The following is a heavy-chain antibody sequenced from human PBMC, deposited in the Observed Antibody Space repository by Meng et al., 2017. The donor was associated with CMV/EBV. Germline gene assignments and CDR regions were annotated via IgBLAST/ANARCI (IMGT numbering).Heavy chain of an antibody. Sequence: GQVVESGGGLVKRGGSLRLSCAASGFTFSSYSMNWVRQAPGKGLEWVSSISSSSSYIYYADSVKGRFTISRDNAKNSLYLQMNSLRAEDTAVYYCARAIPEYYYDSSGYNPGYWGQGTLVTVSS. CDR2: ISSSSSYI. CDR1: GFTFSSYS. J-gene: IGHJ4*02. CDR3: ARAIPEYYYDSSGYNPGY. V-gene: IGHV3-21*01. D-gene: IGHD3-22*01.